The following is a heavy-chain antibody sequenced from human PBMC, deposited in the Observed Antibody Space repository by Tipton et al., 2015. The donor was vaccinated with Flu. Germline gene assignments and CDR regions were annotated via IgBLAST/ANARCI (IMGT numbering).Heavy chain of an antibody. J-gene: IGHJ4*02. CDR3: ARERDFYGSGTYYLPYYFDY. CDR2: TYHSGTT. D-gene: IGHD3-10*01. Sequence: TLSLTCIVSGYSISSGYYWAWIRQPPGKGLGWIATTYHSGTTYYNPSLKSRVTISVDTSQNQFSLKLRSVTAADTAVYYCARERDFYGSGTYYLPYYFDYWGQGTLVTVSP. CDR1: GYSISSGYY. V-gene: IGHV4-38-2*02.